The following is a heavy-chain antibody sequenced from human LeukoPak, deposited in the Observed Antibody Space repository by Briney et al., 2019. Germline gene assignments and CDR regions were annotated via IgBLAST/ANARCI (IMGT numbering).Heavy chain of an antibody. CDR3: ASSGYLSY. CDR2: GYYTGPT. D-gene: IGHD3-22*01. J-gene: IGHJ4*02. V-gene: IGHV4-39*01. CDR1: GGSISSSSYY. Sequence: SETLSLTCTVSGGSISSSSYYWIWIRQTPGKGLEWIGSGYYTGPTYYNSSLKSRVTISVDTSKNQFSLKLSSVTAADTAVYHCASSGYLSYWGQGIRVAVSS.